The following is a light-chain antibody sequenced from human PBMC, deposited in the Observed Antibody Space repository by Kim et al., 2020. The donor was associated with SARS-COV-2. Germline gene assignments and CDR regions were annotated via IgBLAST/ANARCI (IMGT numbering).Light chain of an antibody. CDR3: SSFADNNNVV. V-gene: IGLV2-8*01. Sequence: GQSVTISCTGTSSDVGRYNFVSWYQQHPGKAPKVMIYEVSKRPSGVPDRFSGSKSGNTASLTVSGLQAADEADYYCSSFADNNNVVFGGGTQLTVL. J-gene: IGLJ2*01. CDR1: SSDVGRYNF. CDR2: EVS.